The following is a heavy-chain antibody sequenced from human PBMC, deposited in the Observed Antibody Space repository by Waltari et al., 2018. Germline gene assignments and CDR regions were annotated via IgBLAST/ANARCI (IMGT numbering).Heavy chain of an antibody. CDR2: VDSEDGET. J-gene: IGHJ4*02. CDR1: GYTFTDYY. D-gene: IGHD3-3*01. V-gene: IGHV1-69-2*01. CDR3: TTVYSDFWSGYPD. Sequence: EVQLVQSGAEVKKPGATVKISCKASGYTFTDYYMHWVQQAPGKGLEWMGRVDSEDGETTDAEKFQVIVTITADTSTDTAYMELSSLRSEDTAVYYCTTVYSDFWSGYPDWGQGTLVTVSS.